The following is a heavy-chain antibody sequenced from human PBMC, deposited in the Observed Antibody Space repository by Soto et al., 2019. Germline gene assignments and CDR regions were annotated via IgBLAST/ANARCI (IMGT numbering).Heavy chain of an antibody. CDR2: IIPIFGTA. J-gene: IGHJ1*01. D-gene: IGHD6-19*01. Sequence: QVQLVQSGAEVKKPGSSVKVSCEASGGTFSSYAISWVRQAPGQGLEWMGGIIPIFGTANYAQKFQGRVTITADESTSTAYMELSSLRSEDTAVYYCASSYSSGWGAEYFQHWGQGTLVTVSS. V-gene: IGHV1-69*01. CDR1: GGTFSSYA. CDR3: ASSYSSGWGAEYFQH.